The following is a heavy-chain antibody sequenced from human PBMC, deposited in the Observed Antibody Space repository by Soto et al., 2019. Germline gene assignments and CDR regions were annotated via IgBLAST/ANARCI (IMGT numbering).Heavy chain of an antibody. CDR2: ISSSSSTI. D-gene: IGHD3-9*01. Sequence: GGSLRLSCAASGFTFSSYSMNWVRQAPGKRPEWVSYISSSSSTIYYADSVKGRFTISRDNAKNSLYLQMNSLRAEDTAVYYYAKKKNDIWYYYMDVWGKGTTVTVSS. J-gene: IGHJ6*03. CDR1: GFTFSSYS. CDR3: AKKKNDIWYYYMDV. V-gene: IGHV3-48*01.